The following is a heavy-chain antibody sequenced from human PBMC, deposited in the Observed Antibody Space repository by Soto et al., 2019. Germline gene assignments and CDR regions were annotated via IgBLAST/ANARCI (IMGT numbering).Heavy chain of an antibody. Sequence: QVQLQESGPGLVKPSQTLSLTCTVSGGSISSGDYYWSWIRQPPGKGLEWIGYIYYSGSTYYNPSLESRVTISVDTSKNQFSLRLSSVTAADTAVYYCASRRSRGRALLFDPWGQGTLVTVSS. V-gene: IGHV4-30-4*01. CDR2: IYYSGST. J-gene: IGHJ5*02. CDR1: GGSISSGDYY. D-gene: IGHD1-26*01. CDR3: ASRRSRGRALLFDP.